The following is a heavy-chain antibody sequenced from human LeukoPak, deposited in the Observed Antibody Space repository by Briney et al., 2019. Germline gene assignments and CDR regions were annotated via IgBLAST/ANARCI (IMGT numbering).Heavy chain of an antibody. CDR2: ISAYNGNT. CDR1: GYTFTSYG. J-gene: IGHJ4*02. CDR3: ARDGLPYYDSSGFPPDY. Sequence: GASVKVSCKASGYTFTSYGISWVRQAPGQGLEWMGWISAYNGNTNYAQKLQGRVTMTTDTSTSTAYMELRSLRSDDTAVYYCARDGLPYYDSSGFPPDYWGQGTLVTVS. V-gene: IGHV1-18*01. D-gene: IGHD3-22*01.